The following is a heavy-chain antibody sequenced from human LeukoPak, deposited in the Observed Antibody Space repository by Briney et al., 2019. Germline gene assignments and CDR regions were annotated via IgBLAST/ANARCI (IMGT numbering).Heavy chain of an antibody. J-gene: IGHJ5*02. CDR1: GGSISSGGYY. D-gene: IGHD6-25*01. CDR2: INHSGST. V-gene: IGHV4-31*03. Sequence: SQTLSLTCTVSGGSISSGGYYWSWIRQHPGKGLEWIGEINHSGSTNYNPSLKSRVTISVDTSKNQFSLKLSSVTAADTAVYYCARKRLRFLSWFDPWGQGTLVTVSS. CDR3: ARKRLRFLSWFDP.